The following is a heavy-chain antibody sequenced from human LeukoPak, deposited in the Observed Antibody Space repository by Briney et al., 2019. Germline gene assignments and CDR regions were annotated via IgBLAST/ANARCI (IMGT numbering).Heavy chain of an antibody. V-gene: IGHV4-39*01. CDR3: ARGMRYSSAYYFDY. J-gene: IGHJ4*02. Sequence: PSETLSLTCTVSGVSISSISYYWGWVRQSPGKGLEWIGTIYYTGTTYYNPSLRSQVTISLNTSKNQFSLKLNSVTAADTAVYYCARGMRYSSAYYFDYWGQGTLVTVSS. CDR2: IYYTGTT. CDR1: GVSISSISYY. D-gene: IGHD6-25*01.